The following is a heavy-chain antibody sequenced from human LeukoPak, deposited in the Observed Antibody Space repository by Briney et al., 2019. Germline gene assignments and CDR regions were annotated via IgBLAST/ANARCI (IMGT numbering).Heavy chain of an antibody. Sequence: SVKVSCKASGFTFTRSAMQWVRQARGQRLEWIGWVVVGSGNTNYAQKFQERVTITRDMSTSTAYMGLSSLRSEDTAVYCCAYNDESGSGSYYNRDYWGQGTLVTVSS. V-gene: IGHV1-58*02. CDR2: VVVGSGNT. D-gene: IGHD3-10*01. J-gene: IGHJ4*02. CDR3: AYNDESGSGSYYNRDY. CDR1: GFTFTRSA.